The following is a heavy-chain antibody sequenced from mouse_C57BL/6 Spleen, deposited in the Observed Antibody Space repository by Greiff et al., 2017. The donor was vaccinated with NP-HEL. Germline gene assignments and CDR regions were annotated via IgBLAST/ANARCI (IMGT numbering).Heavy chain of an antibody. CDR3: ANGNYGYFDV. Sequence: VQRVESGAELVKPGASVKMSCKASGYTFTSYWITWVKQRPGQGLEWIGDIYPGSGSTNYNEKFKSKATLTVDTSSSTAYMQLSSLTSEDSAVYYCANGNYGYFDVWGTGTTVTVSS. J-gene: IGHJ1*03. CDR2: IYPGSGST. D-gene: IGHD1-1*01. V-gene: IGHV1-55*01. CDR1: GYTFTSYW.